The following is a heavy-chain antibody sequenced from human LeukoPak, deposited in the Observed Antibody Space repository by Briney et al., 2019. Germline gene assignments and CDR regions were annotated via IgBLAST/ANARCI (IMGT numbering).Heavy chain of an antibody. J-gene: IGHJ4*02. CDR2: INAGNGNT. D-gene: IGHD2-2*02. CDR3: ARIYCSSTSCYRLGLDFDY. Sequence: ASVKVSCKASGYTFTSYAMHWVRQAPGQRLEWMGWINAGNGNTKYSQRFQGRITITRDTSACTAYMELSSLRSEDTAVYYCARIYCSSTSCYRLGLDFDYWGQGTLVTVSS. V-gene: IGHV1-3*01. CDR1: GYTFTSYA.